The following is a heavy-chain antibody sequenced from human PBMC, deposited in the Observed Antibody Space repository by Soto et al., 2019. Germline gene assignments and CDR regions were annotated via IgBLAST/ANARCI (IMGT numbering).Heavy chain of an antibody. V-gene: IGHV1-8*01. Sequence: QVQLVQSGAEVKKPGASVKVSCKASGYTFTSHDINWVRQATGQGLEWRGWMNPHSGNTGYAQKFQGRVTMTRNTPISTAYMELSSLRSEDTAVYSCVRGREGVASVYWGQGTLVTVSS. D-gene: IGHD2-15*01. CDR3: VRGREGVASVY. CDR1: GYTFTSHD. CDR2: MNPHSGNT. J-gene: IGHJ4*02.